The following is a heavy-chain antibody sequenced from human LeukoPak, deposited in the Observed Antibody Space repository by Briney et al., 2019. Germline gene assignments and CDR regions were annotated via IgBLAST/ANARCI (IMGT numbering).Heavy chain of an antibody. D-gene: IGHD3-22*01. CDR2: IYYSGTT. V-gene: IGHV4-39*01. J-gene: IGHJ4*02. CDR1: GGSISSSSYY. Sequence: SSETLSLTCTVSGGSISSSSYYWGWIRQPPGKGLEWIASIYYSGTTYYNPSLKSRVSISADTSKNQFSLKLSSVTAADTAVYYCTSRGWIVGLVDYWGKGTLVTVSS. CDR3: TSRGWIVGLVDY.